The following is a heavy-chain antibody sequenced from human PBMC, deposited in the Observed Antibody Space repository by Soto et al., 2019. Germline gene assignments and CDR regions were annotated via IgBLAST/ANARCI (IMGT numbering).Heavy chain of an antibody. CDR3: ARESEDLTSNFDY. CDR1: GFTFTRYS. V-gene: IGHV3-21*06. Sequence: GGSLRLSCAASGFTFTRYSMNWVRQAPGKGLEWVSSISSTTNYIYYGDSMKGRFTISRDNAKDSLYLEMNSLRAEDTAVYYCARESEDLTSNFDYWGQGTLVTVSS. CDR2: ISSTTNYI. J-gene: IGHJ4*02.